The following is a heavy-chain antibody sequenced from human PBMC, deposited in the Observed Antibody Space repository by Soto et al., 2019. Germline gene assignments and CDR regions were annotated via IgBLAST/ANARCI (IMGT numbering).Heavy chain of an antibody. J-gene: IGHJ4*02. CDR3: ATPSHYYDSSGYYYGREAWFDY. V-gene: IGHV1-69*12. D-gene: IGHD3-22*01. Sequence: QVQLVQSGAEVKKPGSSVKVSCKASGGTFSSYAISWVRQAPGQGLEWMGGIIPIFGTANYAQKFQGRVTITADEATSTAYMELSSLRAEETAVYYCATPSHYYDSSGYYYGREAWFDYWGQGTLVTVSS. CDR1: GGTFSSYA. CDR2: IIPIFGTA.